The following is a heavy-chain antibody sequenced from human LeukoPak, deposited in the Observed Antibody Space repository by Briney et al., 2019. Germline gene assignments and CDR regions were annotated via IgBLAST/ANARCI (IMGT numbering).Heavy chain of an antibody. J-gene: IGHJ2*01. CDR2: ISSSSRYI. Sequence: ETLSLTCAVSGASISSSIHYWGWVRQPPGKGLEWVSSISSSSRYIYYADSVKGRFTISRDNAKNSLYLQMNSLRAEDTAVYYCASLMVRGVDPGYFDLWGRGTLVTVSS. D-gene: IGHD3-10*01. CDR3: ASLMVRGVDPGYFDL. CDR1: GASISSSIHY. V-gene: IGHV3-21*01.